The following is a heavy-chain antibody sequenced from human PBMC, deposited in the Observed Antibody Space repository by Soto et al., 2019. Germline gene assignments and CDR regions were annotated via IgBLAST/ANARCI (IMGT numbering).Heavy chain of an antibody. J-gene: IGHJ4*02. Sequence: SSETLSLTCTVSGGSISSSSYYWGWIRQPPGKGLEWIGSIYYSGSTYYNPSLKSRVTISVDTSKNQFSLKLSSVTAADTAVYYCARHDSYDSKVDYWGQGTLVTVSS. CDR2: IYYSGST. CDR1: GGSISSSSYY. V-gene: IGHV4-39*01. D-gene: IGHD3-22*01. CDR3: ARHDSYDSKVDY.